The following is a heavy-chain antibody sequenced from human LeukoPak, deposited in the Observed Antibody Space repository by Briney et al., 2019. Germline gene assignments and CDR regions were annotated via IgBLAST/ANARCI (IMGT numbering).Heavy chain of an antibody. D-gene: IGHD3-16*01. CDR2: IIPIFGTA. V-gene: IGHV1-69*05. J-gene: IGHJ6*03. CDR3: ARAGGRTDYYYYMDV. CDR1: GGTFSSYA. Sequence: ASVKVSCKASGGTFSSYAISWVRQAPGQGLEWMGGIIPIFGTANYAQKFQGRVTITTDESTSTAYMELSSLRSEDTAVYYCARAGGRTDYYYYMDVWGKGTTVTVSS.